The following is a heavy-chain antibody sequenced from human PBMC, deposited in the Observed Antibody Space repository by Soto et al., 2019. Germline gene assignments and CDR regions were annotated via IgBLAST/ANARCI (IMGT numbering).Heavy chain of an antibody. Sequence: QVQLQESGPGLVKPSQTLSLTCTVSGGSISSGGYYWSWIRQHPGKGLEWIGYIYYSGSTYYKPSLKSLVTISVDPSKNQFSLKLSSVTAADTAVYSCARDRSSSWPAYWGWFDPWGQGALVTVSS. CDR2: IYYSGST. D-gene: IGHD6-13*01. CDR3: ARDRSSSWPAYWGWFDP. V-gene: IGHV4-31*01. CDR1: GGSISSGGYY. J-gene: IGHJ5*02.